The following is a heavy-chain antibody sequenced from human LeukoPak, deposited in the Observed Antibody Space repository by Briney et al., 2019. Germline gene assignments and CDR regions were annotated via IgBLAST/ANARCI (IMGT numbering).Heavy chain of an antibody. J-gene: IGHJ4*02. D-gene: IGHD2-2*01. CDR3: ARDYCSSTSCHDY. Sequence: GGSLRLSCAASGFTFSDYYMSWIRQAPGKGLEWVSYISSSSSTIYYADSVKGRFTISRDNAKNSLYLQMNSLRAEDTAVYYCARDYCSSTSCHDYWGQGTLVTVSS. CDR2: ISSSSSTI. CDR1: GFTFSDYY. V-gene: IGHV3-11*04.